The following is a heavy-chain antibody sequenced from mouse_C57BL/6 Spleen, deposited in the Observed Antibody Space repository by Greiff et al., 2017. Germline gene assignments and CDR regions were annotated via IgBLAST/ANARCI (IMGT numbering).Heavy chain of an antibody. CDR1: GYTFTSYW. Sequence: VQLQQPGAELVKPGASVKLSCKASGYTFTSYWMHWVKQRPGQGLEWIGMIHPTSGSTNYNEKFKSKATLTVDKSSSTAYMQLSSLTSEDSAVYYCARRGDSERYFDYWGQGTTLTVSS. CDR3: ARRGDSERYFDY. V-gene: IGHV1-64*01. J-gene: IGHJ2*01. D-gene: IGHD2-12*01. CDR2: IHPTSGST.